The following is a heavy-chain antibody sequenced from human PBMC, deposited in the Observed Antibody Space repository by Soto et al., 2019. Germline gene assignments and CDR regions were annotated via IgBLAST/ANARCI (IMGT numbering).Heavy chain of an antibody. CDR3: ARSPAHMDV. CDR2: INHSGST. J-gene: IGHJ6*03. CDR1: GGSISSGGYS. Sequence: SETLSLTCAVSGGSISSGGYSWSWIRQPPGKGLEWIGEINHSGSTYYNPSLKSRVTISVDTSKNQFSLKLSSVTAADTAVYYCARSPAHMDVWGKGTTVTVSS. V-gene: IGHV4-30-2*01.